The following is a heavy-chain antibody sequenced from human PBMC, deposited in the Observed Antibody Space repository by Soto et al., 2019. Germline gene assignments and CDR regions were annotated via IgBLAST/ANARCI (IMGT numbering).Heavy chain of an antibody. Sequence: ASVKVSCKASGYSFTNYGMTWVRQAPGQGLEWMAWIYNHDTKYGQEFQGRVTLTTDTSTSTAYMELRSLTSDDTAVYYCARGSFYHGSGPYPLFDFWGQGTLVTVSS. CDR1: GYSFTNYG. D-gene: IGHD3-10*01. V-gene: IGHV1-18*01. CDR3: ARGSFYHGSGPYPLFDF. CDR2: IYNHDT. J-gene: IGHJ5*01.